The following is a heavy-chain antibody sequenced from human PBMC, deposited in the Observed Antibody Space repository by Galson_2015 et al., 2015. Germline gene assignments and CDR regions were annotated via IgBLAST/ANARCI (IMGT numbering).Heavy chain of an antibody. CDR2: INGDGSST. V-gene: IGHV3-74*01. CDR1: GFTFSTYW. CDR3: ARDRGGYEL. D-gene: IGHD5-24*01. J-gene: IGHJ4*02. Sequence: SLRLSCAASGFTFSTYWMHWVRHAPGKGLVWVSRINGDGSSTIYADSVKGRFTISRDNAKNTLYLQMNSLRAEDTAVYYCARDRGGYELWGQGTLVTVSS.